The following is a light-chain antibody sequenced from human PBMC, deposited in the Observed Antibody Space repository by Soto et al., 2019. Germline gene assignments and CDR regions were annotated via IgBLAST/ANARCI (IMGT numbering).Light chain of an antibody. CDR3: QQRSKWRT. CDR1: QTLSNR. Sequence: EIVLTQSPATLSSFPGERVTLSCRASQTLSNRLAWYQHKPGQAPRLLIYVTSNRATGIPARFSGSGFGTDYTLTISSLEPEDFAVYYCQQRSKWRTFGQGTKVDIK. CDR2: VTS. V-gene: IGKV3-11*01. J-gene: IGKJ1*01.